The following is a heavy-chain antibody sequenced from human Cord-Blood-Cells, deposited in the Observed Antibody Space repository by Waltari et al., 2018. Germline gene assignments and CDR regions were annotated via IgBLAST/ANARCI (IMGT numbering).Heavy chain of an antibody. CDR1: GYTFTGYY. CDR2: VNPDSGST. D-gene: IGHD2-21*01. CDR3: ARDLYCGGDCYADDY. Sequence: QVQLVQSGAEVKKPGASVKVSCKAPGYTFTGYYMHWVRQAPGQGLEWMGWVNPDSGSTSYAQKLQGRVTMTRETSISTAYMELSRLRSDDTAVYYCARDLYCGGDCYADDYWGQGTLVTVSS. J-gene: IGHJ4*02. V-gene: IGHV1-2*02.